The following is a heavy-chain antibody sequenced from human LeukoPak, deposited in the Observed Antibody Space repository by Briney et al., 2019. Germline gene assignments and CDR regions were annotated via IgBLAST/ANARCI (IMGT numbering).Heavy chain of an antibody. CDR3: AKEYYDILTGLTGAFDI. V-gene: IGHV3-23*01. Sequence: GGSLRLSCAASGFTFSSYAMSWVRQAPGKGLEWVSAISGSGGSTYYADSVKGRFTISRDNSKNTLYLQMNSLRAEDTAVYYCAKEYYDILTGLTGAFDIWGQGTMVTVSS. CDR1: GFTFSSYA. CDR2: ISGSGGST. J-gene: IGHJ3*02. D-gene: IGHD3-9*01.